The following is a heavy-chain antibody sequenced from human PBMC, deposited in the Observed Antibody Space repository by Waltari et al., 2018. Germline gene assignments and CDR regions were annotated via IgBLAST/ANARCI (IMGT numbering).Heavy chain of an antibody. CDR2: INHSGST. CDR1: GGSFSGDY. J-gene: IGHJ5*02. V-gene: IGHV4-34*01. D-gene: IGHD6-13*01. Sequence: QVQLQQWGAGLLKPSETLPLTRAVYGGSFSGDYWSWISQPPGKGLEWIGEINHSGSTNYNPSLKSRVTISVDTSKNQFSLKLSSVTAADTAVYYCARLRIAAAGTCWFDPWGQGTLVTVSS. CDR3: ARLRIAAAGTCWFDP.